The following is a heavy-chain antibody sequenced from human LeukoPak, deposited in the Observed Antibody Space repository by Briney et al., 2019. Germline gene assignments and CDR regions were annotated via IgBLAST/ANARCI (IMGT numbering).Heavy chain of an antibody. V-gene: IGHV5-51*01. Sequence: GESLKISCRGSGYTFTNYWIAWVRQMSGKGLEYIGIISPGDSHIIYSPSFQGQVTISADKSLRSAYLQWSALKASDTAMYFCARQRTTFDAIDVWGQGTMVTVSS. CDR3: ARQRTTFDAIDV. CDR2: ISPGDSHI. CDR1: GYTFTNYW. J-gene: IGHJ3*01. D-gene: IGHD3-10*02.